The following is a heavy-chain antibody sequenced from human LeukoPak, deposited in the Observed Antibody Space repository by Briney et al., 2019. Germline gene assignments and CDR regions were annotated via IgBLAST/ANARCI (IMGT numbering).Heavy chain of an antibody. Sequence: SETLSLTCTVSGGSINSSSSCWGWIRQPPGKGLEWIGNIYYTGNTYYNASLQSRVTISIDTSKNQFSLRLNSVTAADTAMYYCAKSGGYGLIDYWGQGTLVTVSS. CDR1: GGSINSSSSC. V-gene: IGHV4-39*01. CDR2: IYYTGNT. CDR3: AKSGGYGLIDY. J-gene: IGHJ4*02. D-gene: IGHD1-26*01.